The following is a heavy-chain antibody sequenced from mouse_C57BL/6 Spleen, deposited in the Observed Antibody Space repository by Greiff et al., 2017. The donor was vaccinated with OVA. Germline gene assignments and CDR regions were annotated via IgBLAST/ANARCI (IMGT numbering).Heavy chain of an antibody. CDR3: ARYTTGSSLYYAMDY. Sequence: DVHLVESGGGLEHLGGLLSSPCAALGSPSPDTNMTGVRQLPGKALEWLGFIRNKANGYTTEYSASVKGRFTISRDNSQSILYLQMNALRAEDSATYYCARYTTGSSLYYAMDYWGQGTSVTVSS. CDR2: IRNKANGYTT. D-gene: IGHD1-1*01. CDR1: GSPSPDTN. V-gene: IGHV7-3*01. J-gene: IGHJ4*01.